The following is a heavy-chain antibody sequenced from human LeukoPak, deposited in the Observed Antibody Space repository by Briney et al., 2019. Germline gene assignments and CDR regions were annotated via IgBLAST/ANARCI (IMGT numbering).Heavy chain of an antibody. D-gene: IGHD6-19*01. CDR1: EITFSSYW. CDR2: IKQDGSEK. J-gene: IGHJ3*02. Sequence: PGGSLRLSCTSSEITFSSYWMSWVRQAPGKGLEWVANIKQDGSEKYYVDSLKGRFTISRDNAKNSLCLQMNSLRAEDTAVYYCATSQTTSGRYGNAFDIWGQGTMVTVSS. V-gene: IGHV3-7*01. CDR3: ATSQTTSGRYGNAFDI.